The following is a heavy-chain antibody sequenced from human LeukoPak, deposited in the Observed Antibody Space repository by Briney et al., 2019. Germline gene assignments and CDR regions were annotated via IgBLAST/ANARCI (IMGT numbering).Heavy chain of an antibody. Sequence: ASVKLSCKPSGYTFTSYVIHWVRQAPGQRLEGMGWNNIGNGNTKYSQKFLGRVTITRDTSASTAYMELSSLRSEDTAVDYCARVDWNYYVQDYWGQGTLVTVSS. V-gene: IGHV1-3*04. CDR2: NNIGNGNT. CDR1: GYTFTSYV. D-gene: IGHD1-7*01. J-gene: IGHJ4*02. CDR3: ARVDWNYYVQDY.